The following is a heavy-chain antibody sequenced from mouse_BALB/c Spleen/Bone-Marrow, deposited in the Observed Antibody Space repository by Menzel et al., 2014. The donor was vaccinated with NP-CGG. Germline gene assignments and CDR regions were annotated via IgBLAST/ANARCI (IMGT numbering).Heavy chain of an antibody. CDR3: NEGYGNYGY. J-gene: IGHJ2*01. CDR1: GFNIXDYY. CDR2: IDPENGDT. V-gene: IGHV14-4*02. D-gene: IGHD2-10*02. Sequence: VQLQQSGAELVRSGASVKLSCTASGFNIXDYYMHWVKQRPEQGLEWIGWIDPENGDTEYAPKFQGKATMTADTSSNTAYLQLSSLTSEDTAVYYCNEGYGNYGYWGQGTTLTVSS.